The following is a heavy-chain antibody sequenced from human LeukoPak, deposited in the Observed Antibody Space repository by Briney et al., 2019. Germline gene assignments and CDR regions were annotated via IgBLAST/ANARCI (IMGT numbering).Heavy chain of an antibody. CDR1: GFTFSSYW. CDR3: AELGITMIGGV. V-gene: IGHV3-74*01. J-gene: IGHJ6*04. D-gene: IGHD3-10*02. CDR2: INSDGSST. Sequence: GGSLRLSCAASGFTFSSYWMHWVRQAPGKGLVWVSRINSDGSSTSYADSVKGRFTISRDDAKNTLYLQMNSLRAEDTAVYYCAELGITMIGGVWGKGTTVTISS.